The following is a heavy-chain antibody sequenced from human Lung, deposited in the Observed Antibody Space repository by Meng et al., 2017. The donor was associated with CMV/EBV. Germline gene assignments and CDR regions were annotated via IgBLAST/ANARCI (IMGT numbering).Heavy chain of an antibody. J-gene: IGHJ4*02. D-gene: IGHD3-22*01. CDR1: XFSFSTSGVG. CDR2: IYWDGDK. CDR3: ARQSYYDDSGYYFDY. Sequence: QITLKEAGPTLLKPXRTXTLTXXVAXFSFSTSGVGVGWICQPPGKALEWLALIYWDGDKRYSPSLENRLVITKDTSRNLVVLAMTNMDPVDTATYYCARQSYYDDSGYYFDYWGQGTLVTVSS. V-gene: IGHV2-5*02.